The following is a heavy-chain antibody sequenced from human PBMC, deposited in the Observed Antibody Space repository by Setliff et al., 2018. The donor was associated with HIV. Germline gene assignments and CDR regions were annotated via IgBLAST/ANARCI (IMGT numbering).Heavy chain of an antibody. V-gene: IGHV1-2*02. CDR2: INPKSGDT. Sequence: ASVKVSCKASAYSFTDYFMHWVRQAPGQGLEWMGWINPKSGDTKYAQKFQGRVTMTTDTSTSTAYMELRSLRSDDTAVYYCARDLSEYSSSSPSVWFDPWGQGTLVTVSS. CDR3: ARDLSEYSSSSPSVWFDP. D-gene: IGHD6-6*01. J-gene: IGHJ5*02. CDR1: AYSFTDYF.